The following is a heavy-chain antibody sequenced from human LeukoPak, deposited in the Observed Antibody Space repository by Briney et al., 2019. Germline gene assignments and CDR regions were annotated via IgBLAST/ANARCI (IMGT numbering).Heavy chain of an antibody. CDR2: ISYSGTT. V-gene: IGHV4-39*01. CDR3: ARHSGYYFDY. J-gene: IGHJ4*02. D-gene: IGHD5-12*01. CDR1: GASISTNNYY. Sequence: SETLSLTCTVSGASISTNNYYWGWIRRPPGKGLEWIASISYSGTTYYNPSLKSRVTISVDTSKNQFSLKLSSVTAADTAVYYCARHSGYYFDYWGQGALVTVSS.